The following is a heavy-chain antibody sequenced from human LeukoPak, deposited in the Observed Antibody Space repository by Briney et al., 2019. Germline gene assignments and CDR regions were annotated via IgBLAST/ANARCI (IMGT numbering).Heavy chain of an antibody. Sequence: PGGSLRLSCAASGFMFDDFTLHWVRQAPGKGLEWVSLINWDGGSTYYADSVKARFTISRDNSKNSLYLQMDSLTTEDTAFYYCAKGDVDSPMNFYHWGQGTLVTVSS. D-gene: IGHD5-12*01. CDR2: INWDGGST. CDR1: GFMFDDFT. CDR3: AKGDVDSPMNFYH. V-gene: IGHV3-43*01. J-gene: IGHJ4*02.